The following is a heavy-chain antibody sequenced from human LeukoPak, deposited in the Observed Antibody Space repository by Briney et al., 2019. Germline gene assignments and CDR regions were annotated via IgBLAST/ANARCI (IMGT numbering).Heavy chain of an antibody. CDR1: GYSFTSYW. J-gene: IGHJ6*03. V-gene: IGHV5-51*01. CDR3: ARPSWLGYCSSTSCAPFYMDV. Sequence: GESLKISCKGSGYSFTSYWIGWVRQMPGKGLEWMGIIYPGDSDTRYSPSFQGQVTISADKSISTAYLQWSSLKASDTAMYYCARPSWLGYCSSTSCAPFYMDVWGKGTTVTVSS. CDR2: IYPGDSDT. D-gene: IGHD2-2*01.